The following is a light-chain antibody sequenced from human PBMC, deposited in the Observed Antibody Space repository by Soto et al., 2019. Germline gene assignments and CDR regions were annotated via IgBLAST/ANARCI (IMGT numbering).Light chain of an antibody. J-gene: IGKJ4*01. CDR1: QSVSSN. Sequence: EVGMKQSASTVSVSTGERATLSCRASQSVSSNLAWYRQKPGQAPRLLMYGASTRATSISDRFSGSGSGTEFTLTISSLQSEDVAVYYCQQYNKWPLTFGGGTKVAI. CDR3: QQYNKWPLT. V-gene: IGKV3-15*01. CDR2: GAS.